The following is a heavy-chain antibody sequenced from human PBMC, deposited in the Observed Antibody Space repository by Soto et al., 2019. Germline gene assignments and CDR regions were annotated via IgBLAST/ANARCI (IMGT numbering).Heavy chain of an antibody. CDR2: INPSGGST. CDR3: ARDSLLPTYYYDSSGYYTLPY. CDR1: GYTFTSYY. V-gene: IGHV1-46*01. Sequence: ASVKVSCKASGYTFTSYYMHWVRQAPGQGLEWMGIINPSGGSTSYAQKFQGRVTMTRDTSTSTVYMELSSLRSEDTAVYYCARDSLLPTYYYDSSGYYTLPYWGQGTLVTVSS. D-gene: IGHD3-22*01. J-gene: IGHJ4*02.